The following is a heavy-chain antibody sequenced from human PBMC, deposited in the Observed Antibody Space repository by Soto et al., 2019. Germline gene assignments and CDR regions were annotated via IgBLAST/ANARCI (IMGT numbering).Heavy chain of an antibody. CDR1: GYSFTSYW. J-gene: IGHJ6*04. CDR2: IYPGYSDT. D-gene: IGHD6-19*01. CDR3: ARQEYSSGWYGLGEDYYYGMDV. V-gene: IGHV5-51*01. Sequence: EVQLVQSGAEVKKPGEPLKISCKGSGYSFTSYWIGWVRQMPGKGLEWMGIIYPGYSDTRYSPSFQGQVTISAAKSISTAYLQWSSVNASDTAMYYCARQEYSSGWYGLGEDYYYGMDVWGKGTTVTVSS.